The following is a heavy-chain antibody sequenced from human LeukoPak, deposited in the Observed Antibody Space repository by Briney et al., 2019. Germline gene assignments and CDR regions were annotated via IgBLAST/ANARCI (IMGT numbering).Heavy chain of an antibody. CDR2: IYYSGST. V-gene: IGHV4-39*07. Sequence: SETLSLTCTVSGGSISSSSYYWGWIRQPPGKGLEWIGSIYYSGSTYHNPSLKSRVTISVDTSKNQFSLKLNSVTAADTAVYYCARDSIRVQTGTTPWGRGTLVTVSS. CDR3: ARDSIRVQTGTTP. D-gene: IGHD1-1*01. CDR1: GGSISSSSYY. J-gene: IGHJ5*02.